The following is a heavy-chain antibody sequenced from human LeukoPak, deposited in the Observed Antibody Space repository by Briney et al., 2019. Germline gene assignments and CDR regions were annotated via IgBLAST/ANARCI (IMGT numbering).Heavy chain of an antibody. CDR1: GVTISSYA. CDR3: ASDGGLTGDDFAY. CDR2: IIPILGVA. Sequence: ASGEVFGKASGVTISSYAISWLRQAPGQGREWMGRIIPILGVANHAPKFQGRLTITADTSTSTVFMELSSLGSEDTAVYYSASDGGLTGDDFAYWGQGTLVTVSS. V-gene: IGHV1-69*04. J-gene: IGHJ4*02. D-gene: IGHD7-27*01.